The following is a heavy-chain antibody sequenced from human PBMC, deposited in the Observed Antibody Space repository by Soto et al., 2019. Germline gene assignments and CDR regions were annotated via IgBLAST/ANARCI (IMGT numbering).Heavy chain of an antibody. V-gene: IGHV1-18*01. Sequence: RASVKVSCKASGYTFTSYGISWVRQAPGQGLEWMGWISAYNGNTNYAQKLQGRVTMTTDTSTSTAYMELRSLRSDDTAVYYCARDIERTYYYDSSGYYPLDYWGQGTLVTVSS. CDR2: ISAYNGNT. J-gene: IGHJ4*02. D-gene: IGHD3-22*01. CDR1: GYTFTSYG. CDR3: ARDIERTYYYDSSGYYPLDY.